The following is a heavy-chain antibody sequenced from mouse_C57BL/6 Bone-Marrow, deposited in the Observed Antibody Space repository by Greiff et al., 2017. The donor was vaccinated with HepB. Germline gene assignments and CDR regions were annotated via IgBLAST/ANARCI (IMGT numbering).Heavy chain of an antibody. V-gene: IGHV2-6*01. CDR3: ASGYSNYGFAY. Sequence: VQLQQSGPGLVAPSQRLSITCTVSGFSLTSYGVDWVRQSPGKGLEWLGVIWGVGSTNYNSALKSRLSISKDNSKSQVFLKMNSLQTDDTAMYYCASGYSNYGFAYWGQGTLVTVSA. CDR2: IWGVGST. CDR1: GFSLTSYG. J-gene: IGHJ3*01. D-gene: IGHD2-5*01.